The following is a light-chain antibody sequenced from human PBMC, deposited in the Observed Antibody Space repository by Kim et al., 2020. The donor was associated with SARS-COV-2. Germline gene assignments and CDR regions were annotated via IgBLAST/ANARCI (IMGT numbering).Light chain of an antibody. V-gene: IGKV3-15*01. CDR3: QQYHNWLLYT. Sequence: VSPGGRATLHCRASQSVSSNLAWYQQKPGQAPRLLIYGASTRATGIPVRFSGSGSGTEFTLTISSLQSEDFAVYYCQQYHNWLLYTFGQGTKLEI. J-gene: IGKJ2*01. CDR2: GAS. CDR1: QSVSSN.